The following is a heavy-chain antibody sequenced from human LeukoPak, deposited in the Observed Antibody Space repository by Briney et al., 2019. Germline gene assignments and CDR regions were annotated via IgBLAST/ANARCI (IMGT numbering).Heavy chain of an antibody. D-gene: IGHD3-22*01. J-gene: IGHJ4*02. V-gene: IGHV4-38-2*01. CDR1: GYSISSGFY. CDR3: AFVNSAYYSY. CDR2: IYHSGET. Sequence: TSETLSLTCAVSGYSISSGFYWGWIRQPPGKGLEWIGIIYHSGETYFNPSLKARVTISVDTSKNQFSLKLSSVTAADTAVYYCAFVNSAYYSYWGQGTLVTVSS.